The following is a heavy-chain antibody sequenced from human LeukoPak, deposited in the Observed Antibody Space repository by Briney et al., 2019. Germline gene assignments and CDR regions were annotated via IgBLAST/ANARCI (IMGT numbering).Heavy chain of an antibody. CDR1: GGSISSGAYS. J-gene: IGHJ3*02. D-gene: IGHD3-16*02. V-gene: IGHV3-48*04. CDR3: ARVRDFIKDPSDYDYVWGSYRPPKTNDAFDI. CDR2: ISSSSSTI. Sequence: ETLSLTCSVSGGSISSGAYSWNWVRQAPGKGLEWVSYISSSSSTIYYADSVKGRFTLSRDNAKNSLYLQMNSLRAEDTAVYYCARVRDFIKDPSDYDYVWGSYRPPKTNDAFDIWGQGTMVTVSS.